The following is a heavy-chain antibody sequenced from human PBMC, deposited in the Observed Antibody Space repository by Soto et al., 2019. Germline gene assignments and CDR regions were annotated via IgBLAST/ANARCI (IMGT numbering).Heavy chain of an antibody. CDR2: ISGSDGST. J-gene: IGHJ4*02. D-gene: IGHD3-16*01. CDR1: GFTLSNYG. V-gene: IGHV3-23*01. Sequence: EVHLLESGGGLVQPGGSLRLSCAASGFTLSNYGMNWVRQAPGKGLEWVTGISGSDGSTYYADSVKGRFTISRDSSKNTLYLQMNTLRAADTAVYYCAEDKYYEWGQGTRVTVSS. CDR3: AEDKYYE.